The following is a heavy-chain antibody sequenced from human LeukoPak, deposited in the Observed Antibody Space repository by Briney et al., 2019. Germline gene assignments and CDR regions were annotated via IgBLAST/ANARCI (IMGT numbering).Heavy chain of an antibody. CDR3: TTEDIVVVVGAYDP. J-gene: IGHJ5*02. CDR2: IKSKTDGGTT. CDR1: GFTFSNAW. Sequence: GGSLRLSCAASGFTFSNAWMSWVRQAPGKGLEWVGRIKSKTDGGTTDYAAPVKGRFTISRDDSKNTLYLQMNSLKIEDTAVYYCTTEDIVVVVGAYDPWGQGTLVTVSS. V-gene: IGHV3-15*01. D-gene: IGHD2-15*01.